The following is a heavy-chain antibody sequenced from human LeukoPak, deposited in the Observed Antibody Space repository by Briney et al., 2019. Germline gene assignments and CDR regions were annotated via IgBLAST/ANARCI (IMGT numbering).Heavy chain of an antibody. CDR2: TTDDGRST. CDR3: ARVRWGGLYYFDY. V-gene: IGHV3-74*01. CDR1: GFAFSSYW. J-gene: IGHJ4*02. Sequence: PGGSLRLSCAASGFAFSSYWMHWVRQAPGKGLVWVSRTTDDGRSTSYADSVKGRFTISRDNAKNTLYLQMNSLRAEDTAVYFCARVRWGGLYYFDYWGQGALVTVSS. D-gene: IGHD3-16*01.